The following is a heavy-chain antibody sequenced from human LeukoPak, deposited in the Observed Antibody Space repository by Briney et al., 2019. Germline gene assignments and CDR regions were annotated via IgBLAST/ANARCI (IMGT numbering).Heavy chain of an antibody. Sequence: PGGTLRLSCSASGFTFSSYGMRWVRQAPGKGLEWVSAISGSGGSTYYADSVKGRFTISRDNSKNTLYLQMHSLRAEDTAIYYCARDSDVHCSGGSCTNFDSWGQGTLVTVSS. CDR1: GFTFSSYG. D-gene: IGHD2-15*01. CDR2: ISGSGGST. CDR3: ARDSDVHCSGGSCTNFDS. J-gene: IGHJ4*02. V-gene: IGHV3-23*01.